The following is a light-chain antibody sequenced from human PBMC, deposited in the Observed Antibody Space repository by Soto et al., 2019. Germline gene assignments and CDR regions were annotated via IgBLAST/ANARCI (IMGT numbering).Light chain of an antibody. CDR1: SSDFADDKY. Sequence: QSVLTQPASVSGSPGQSITMSCTGSSSDFADDKYVSWYQQQPGKGPNLLIYGVSKRPSGVSNRFSGSKSGNTASLTISGVQVEDEADYICGSFTTSRIWVFGGGTKLTVL. CDR3: GSFTTSRIWV. V-gene: IGLV2-14*01. CDR2: GVS. J-gene: IGLJ3*02.